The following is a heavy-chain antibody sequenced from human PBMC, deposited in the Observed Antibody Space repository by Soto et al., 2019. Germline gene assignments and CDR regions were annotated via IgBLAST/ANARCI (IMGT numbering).Heavy chain of an antibody. V-gene: IGHV3-73*02. CDR2: IRSKANSYAT. D-gene: IGHD3-16*01. CDR1: GFTFSGSA. Sequence: EVQLVESGGGLVQPGGSLKLSCAASGFTFSGSAMHWVRQASGKGLEWVGRIRSKANSYATAYAASVKGRFTISRDDSKNTAYLQMNSLKTEDTAVYYCAADLPDWGAYAFDYWGQGTLVTVSA. CDR3: AADLPDWGAYAFDY. J-gene: IGHJ4*02.